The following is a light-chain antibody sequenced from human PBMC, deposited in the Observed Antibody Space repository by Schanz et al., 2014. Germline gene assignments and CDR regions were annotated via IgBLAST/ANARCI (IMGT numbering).Light chain of an antibody. CDR1: SSNIESGYD. CDR3: SSYISSSTLVV. V-gene: IGLV1-40*01. Sequence: QSVLTQQNAGKGEKGKSVTISCTGSSSNIESGYDVHWYQLLPGTAPKLLIYANTKRPSGVPDRFSCSKSGTSASLAISGLQSDDEADYYCSSYISSSTLVVFGGGTKLTVL. J-gene: IGLJ2*01. CDR2: ANT.